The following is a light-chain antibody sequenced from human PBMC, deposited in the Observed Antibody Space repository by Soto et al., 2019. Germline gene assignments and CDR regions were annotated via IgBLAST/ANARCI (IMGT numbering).Light chain of an antibody. CDR3: QQGYTTPIT. Sequence: IQMTQSPSTLSASAEDRVTITCRASQSISSWLAWYQQKPGKAPKLLIYTASSLQSGVPSRFSGSGSGTDFTLTISSLQPEDFATYHCQQGYTTPITFGQGTRLEIK. CDR2: TAS. V-gene: IGKV1-39*01. CDR1: QSISSW. J-gene: IGKJ5*01.